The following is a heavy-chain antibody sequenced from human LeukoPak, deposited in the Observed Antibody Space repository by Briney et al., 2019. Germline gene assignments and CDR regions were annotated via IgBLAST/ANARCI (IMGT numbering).Heavy chain of an antibody. CDR2: MNPNSGNT. D-gene: IGHD1-26*01. Sequence: ASVKVSCKASGYTFTSYDINWVRQATGQGLEWMGWMNPNSGNTGYAQKFQGRVTITRNTSISTAYMELSSLRSEDTAVYYCARVIDGADVFDIWGQGTMVTVSS. CDR3: ARVIDGADVFDI. CDR1: GYTFTSYD. V-gene: IGHV1-8*03. J-gene: IGHJ3*02.